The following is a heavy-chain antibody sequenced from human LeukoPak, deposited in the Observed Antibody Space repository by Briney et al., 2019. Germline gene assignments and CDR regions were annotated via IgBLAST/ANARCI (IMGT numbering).Heavy chain of an antibody. CDR3: AKSMEYYYDSSAWDAFDI. CDR2: ISYDGSNK. CDR1: GFTFSSYG. J-gene: IGHJ3*02. V-gene: IGHV3-30*18. D-gene: IGHD3-22*01. Sequence: QPGRSLRLSCAASGFTFSSYGMHWVRQAPGKGLDWVAVISYDGSNKYYADSVKGRLTISRDNAKNTLCLQMNSLRAEDTAVYYCAKSMEYYYDSSAWDAFDIWGQGTMVTVSS.